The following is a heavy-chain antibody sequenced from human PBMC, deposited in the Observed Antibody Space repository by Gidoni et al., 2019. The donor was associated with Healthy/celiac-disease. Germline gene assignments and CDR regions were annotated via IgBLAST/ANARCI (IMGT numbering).Heavy chain of an antibody. Sequence: PGLVKPSETLSLTCTVSGGSISSYYWSWIRQPPGKGLEWIGYIYYSGSTNYNPSLKSRFNISVDTSKSQFSLKLSSVTAADTAVYYCARESGADRVAYYYYMDVWGKGTTVTVSS. J-gene: IGHJ6*03. D-gene: IGHD3-3*01. CDR1: GGSISSYY. V-gene: IGHV4-59*01. CDR2: IYYSGST. CDR3: ARESGADRVAYYYYMDV.